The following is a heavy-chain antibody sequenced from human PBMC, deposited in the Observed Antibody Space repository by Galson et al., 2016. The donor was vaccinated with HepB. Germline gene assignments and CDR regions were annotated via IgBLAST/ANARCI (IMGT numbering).Heavy chain of an antibody. CDR1: GFSLNTNGVA. Sequence: PALVKPTQTLTLTCTFSGFSLNTNGVAVGWIRQPPGKALEWLALIYWDDDTRYSPSLKSRLTITKDSSKNQVVLTMTHMDPGDTATYYFAHSGEGISTTGTLFDYWGQGTLVTVSS. CDR2: IYWDDDT. J-gene: IGHJ4*02. D-gene: IGHD6-13*01. V-gene: IGHV2-5*02. CDR3: AHSGEGISTTGTLFDY.